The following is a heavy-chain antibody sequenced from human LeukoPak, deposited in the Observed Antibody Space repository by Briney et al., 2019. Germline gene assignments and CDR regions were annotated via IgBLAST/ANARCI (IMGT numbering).Heavy chain of an antibody. CDR3: AHRRGNRSGYDFVY. Sequence: KRSGPTLVNPTQPLTLTCTFSGFSLSTSGVGVGWIRQPPGKALEWLALIYWNDDKRYSPSLKSRLTITKDTSKNQVVLTMTNMDPVDTATYYCAHRRGNRSGYDFVYWGQGTLVTVSS. CDR1: GFSLSTSGVG. V-gene: IGHV2-5*01. CDR2: IYWNDDK. J-gene: IGHJ4*02. D-gene: IGHD5-12*01.